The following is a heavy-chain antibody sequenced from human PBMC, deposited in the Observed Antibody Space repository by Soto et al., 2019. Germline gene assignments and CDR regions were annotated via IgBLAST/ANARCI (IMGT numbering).Heavy chain of an antibody. Sequence: AAVKASCKASGHSLNKYYIKWVRQAPGRGVEGMGWVNPNSGGTGFKQKFQGRITMTRNTSINAFYMELSSLRSDDTAVYFCSDACDPWGQGTMVTVSS. CDR2: VNPNSGGT. D-gene: IGHD3-16*01. J-gene: IGHJ5*02. CDR1: GHSLNKYY. V-gene: IGHV1-8*01. CDR3: SDACDP.